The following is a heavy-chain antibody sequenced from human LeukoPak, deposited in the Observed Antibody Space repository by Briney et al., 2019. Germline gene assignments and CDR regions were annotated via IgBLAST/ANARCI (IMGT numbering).Heavy chain of an antibody. Sequence: GGSLRLSCTTSGVTFGDYAMNWVRQAPGKGLEWVANIKQDGSEKSYVDSVKGRFTISRDNAKNSLYLQMNSLRGEDTAVYYCTTHRGYSYGYPDDYWGQGTLVTVSS. CDR1: GVTFGDYA. D-gene: IGHD5-18*01. CDR2: IKQDGSEK. CDR3: TTHRGYSYGYPDDY. J-gene: IGHJ4*02. V-gene: IGHV3-7*01.